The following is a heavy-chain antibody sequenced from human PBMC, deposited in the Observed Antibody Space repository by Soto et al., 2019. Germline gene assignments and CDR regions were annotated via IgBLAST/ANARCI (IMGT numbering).Heavy chain of an antibody. V-gene: IGHV1-46*01. CDR3: ATDIDNTWLLNS. CDR2: INPSGGST. J-gene: IGHJ4*02. D-gene: IGHD5-12*01. Sequence: GASVKVSCKASGYTFTSYYMHWVRPAPGQGLEWMGIINPSGGSTSYAQKFQGRVTISRDNSKNTAYLQMNSLRAEDTSLYLCATDIDNTWLLNSWGQGTLVTVSS. CDR1: GYTFTSYY.